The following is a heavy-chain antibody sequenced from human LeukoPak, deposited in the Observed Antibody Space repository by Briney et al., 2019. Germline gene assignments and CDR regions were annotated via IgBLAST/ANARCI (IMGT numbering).Heavy chain of an antibody. D-gene: IGHD3-16*01. Sequence: SQTLSLTCTVSGGSISSGDYYWSWIRQPPGKGLEWIGYIYYRGSTYYNPSLKSRVTISVDTSKNQFSLKLSSVTAADTAVYYCARAPWGDYVDYWGQGTLVTVSS. CDR2: IYYRGST. V-gene: IGHV4-30-4*01. J-gene: IGHJ4*02. CDR3: ARAPWGDYVDY. CDR1: GGSISSGDYY.